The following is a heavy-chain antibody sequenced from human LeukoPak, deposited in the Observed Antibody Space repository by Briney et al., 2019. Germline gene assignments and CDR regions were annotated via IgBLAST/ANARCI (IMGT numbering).Heavy chain of an antibody. CDR1: GYSFTSYW. CDR2: IYPGDSDT. CDR3: ARLPRSSAWYYDY. V-gene: IGHV5-51*01. Sequence: GESLKISCKGSGYSFTSYWIGWVRQMPGKGLEWMGIIYPGDSDTRYSPSFQGQVIISADKSISTAYLQWSSLKASDTAIYYCARLPRSSAWYYDYWGQGTLVTVSS. J-gene: IGHJ4*02. D-gene: IGHD6-19*01.